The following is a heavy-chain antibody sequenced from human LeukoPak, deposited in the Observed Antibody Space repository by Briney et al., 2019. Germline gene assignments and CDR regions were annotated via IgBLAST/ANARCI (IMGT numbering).Heavy chain of an antibody. CDR3: ARDMWAPKWYFDL. D-gene: IGHD1-26*01. V-gene: IGHV3-48*02. J-gene: IGHJ2*01. Sequence: PGGSLRLSCVASGFTFSSYSMNWVRQPPGKGPEWVSYISSDDTTIYSADSVKGRFTISRDNAKNSLYLQMNSLRDEGTAVYYCARDMWAPKWYFDLWGRGTLVTVSS. CDR2: ISSDDTTI. CDR1: GFTFSSYS.